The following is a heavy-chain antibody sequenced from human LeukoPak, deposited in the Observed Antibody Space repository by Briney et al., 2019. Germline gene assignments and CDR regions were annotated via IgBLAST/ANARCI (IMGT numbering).Heavy chain of an antibody. CDR2: INPSGGST. V-gene: IGHV1-46*01. CDR1: GYTFTSYY. D-gene: IGHD6-19*01. J-gene: IGHJ3*02. CDR3: ARVPGLAVAGKPVEIGAFDI. Sequence: EASVKVSCKASGYTFTSYYMHWVRQAPGQGLEWMGIINPSGGSTSYAQKFQGRVTMTRDMSTSTVYMELSSLRSEDTAVYYCARVPGLAVAGKPVEIGAFDIWGQGTMVTVSS.